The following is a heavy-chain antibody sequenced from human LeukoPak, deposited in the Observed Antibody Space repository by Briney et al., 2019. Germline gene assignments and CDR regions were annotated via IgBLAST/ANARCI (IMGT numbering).Heavy chain of an antibody. CDR1: GYTFTSYA. CDR3: ATMGASYYGSRTYHFGY. D-gene: IGHD3-10*01. Sequence: ASVKVSCKASGYTFTSYAMNWVRQAPGQGLEWMGWINTNAGNPTYAQGFTGRFVFSLDTSVSTAYLQISSLKAEDTAVYYCATMGASYYGSRTYHFGYWGQGTLVTVSS. J-gene: IGHJ4*02. CDR2: INTNAGNP. V-gene: IGHV7-4-1*02.